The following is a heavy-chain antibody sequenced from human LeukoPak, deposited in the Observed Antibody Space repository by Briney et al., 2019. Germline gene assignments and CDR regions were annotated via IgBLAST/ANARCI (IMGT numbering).Heavy chain of an antibody. CDR1: GDSISSGGYY. D-gene: IGHD2-21*02. CDR2: IFTSGNT. J-gene: IGHJ4*02. V-gene: IGHV4-31*03. CDR3: ARATLRGDPFDF. Sequence: SETLSLTCTVSGDSISSGGYYRTWIRQHPGKGLEWIGNIFTSGNTYYNPSLKGRIFTSVDTSKSQFSLRLTSVTAADTAVYYCARATLRGDPFDFWGQGLQVTVSS.